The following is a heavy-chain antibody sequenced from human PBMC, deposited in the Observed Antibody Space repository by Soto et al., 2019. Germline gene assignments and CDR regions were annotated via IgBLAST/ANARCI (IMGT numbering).Heavy chain of an antibody. CDR2: ISYDGTNK. D-gene: IGHD2-8*01. CDR1: GFSFSISP. Sequence: GGSLRLSCAASGFSFSISPMHWVRQAPGKGPEWVALISYDGTNKFYAASVKGRFTISRENAKNSLYLQLRSLTGGDTGIYYCARGNGENFGPAMGDGFDFWGQGTTVTVSS. J-gene: IGHJ3*01. V-gene: IGHV3-30*14. CDR3: ARGNGENFGPAMGDGFDF.